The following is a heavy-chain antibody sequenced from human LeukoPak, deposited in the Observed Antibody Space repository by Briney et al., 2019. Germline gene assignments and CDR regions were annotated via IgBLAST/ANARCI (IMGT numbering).Heavy chain of an antibody. CDR2: IVPIFGTP. CDR1: GGTFPTYA. CDR3: ARIQGDYGALVY. J-gene: IGHJ4*02. V-gene: IGHV1-69*05. D-gene: IGHD4-17*01. Sequence: SVKVSCKASGGTFPTYAINWVRQAPGQGLEWMGRIVPIFGTPHYAQKFQGRVSITTDESSSTAYMELSSLRSEDTAVYYCARIQGDYGALVYWGQGTLVTVSS.